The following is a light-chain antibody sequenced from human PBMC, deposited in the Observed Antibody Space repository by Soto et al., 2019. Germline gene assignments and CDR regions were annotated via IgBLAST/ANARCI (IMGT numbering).Light chain of an antibody. V-gene: IGKV3-20*01. J-gene: IGKJ2*01. Sequence: EIVLTQSPGTLSLSPGERATLSCRASQSIPNNYLAWYQQKPGQAPRLLVYGASTRASDIEGRFSGSGSGTDFTLTISRLEPEDFAGYYCHQYGGSPPYTVGQGTTVAIK. CDR2: GAS. CDR3: HQYGGSPPYT. CDR1: QSIPNNY.